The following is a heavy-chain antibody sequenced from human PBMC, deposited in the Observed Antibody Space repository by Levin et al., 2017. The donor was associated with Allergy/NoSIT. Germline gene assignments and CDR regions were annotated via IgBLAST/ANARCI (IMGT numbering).Heavy chain of an antibody. J-gene: IGHJ4*02. CDR1: GGTFSSYA. CDR3: ARSGDSSGYYYSYFDY. Sequence: SVKVSCKASGGTFSSYAISWVRQAPGQGLEWMGGIIPIFGTANYAQKFQGRVTITADESTSTAYMELSSLRSEDTAVYYCARSGDSSGYYYSYFDYWGQGTLVTVSS. D-gene: IGHD3-22*01. CDR2: IIPIFGTA. V-gene: IGHV1-69*13.